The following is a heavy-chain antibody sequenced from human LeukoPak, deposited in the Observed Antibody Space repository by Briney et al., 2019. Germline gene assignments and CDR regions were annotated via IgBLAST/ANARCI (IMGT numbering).Heavy chain of an antibody. D-gene: IGHD4/OR15-4a*01. Sequence: PGGSLRLSCAASGFSFSSYAMSWVRQAPGKGLEWVSVIGGSGGSTHYADSVKGRFTISRDNSKNTLYLQMNSLRAEDTAVYYCARRAGAYSHPYDYWGQGTLVTVSS. CDR2: IGGSGGST. CDR3: ARRAGAYSHPYDY. CDR1: GFSFSSYA. V-gene: IGHV3-23*01. J-gene: IGHJ4*02.